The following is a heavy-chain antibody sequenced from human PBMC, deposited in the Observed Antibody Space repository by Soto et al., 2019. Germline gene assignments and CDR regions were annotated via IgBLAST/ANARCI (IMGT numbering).Heavy chain of an antibody. J-gene: IGHJ4*01. CDR2: INPSSGGT. V-gene: IGHV1-2*02. Sequence: ASVKVSCKGSGYTFTGYCVHWVRQDPGQGLELMGWINPSSGGTIFAKKFQGRVTMTMDTSISTGYLELSRLRSDDAAVYYCAALTILGLLSKDYWG. CDR3: AALTILGLLSKDY. D-gene: IGHD2-21*01. CDR1: GYTFTGYC.